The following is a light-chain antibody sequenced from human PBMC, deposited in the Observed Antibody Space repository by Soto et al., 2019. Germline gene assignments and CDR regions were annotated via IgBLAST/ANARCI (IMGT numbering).Light chain of an antibody. CDR2: HAS. CDR3: QQYNNWPPET. Sequence: DIQMTQSPSTLPASVGDRVTITCRASQSISNWLAWYQQKPGTAPKVLIYHASNLQSGVPSRFSGSGSGTEFTLTISSLQSEDFAVYYCQQYNNWPPETFGQGTKVDIK. CDR1: QSISNW. V-gene: IGKV1-5*01. J-gene: IGKJ1*01.